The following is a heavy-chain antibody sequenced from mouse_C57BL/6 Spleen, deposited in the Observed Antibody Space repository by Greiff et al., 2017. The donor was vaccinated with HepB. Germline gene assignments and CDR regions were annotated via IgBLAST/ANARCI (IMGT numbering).Heavy chain of an antibody. CDR3: ARRLDYAMDY. CDR1: GFTFSDYG. J-gene: IGHJ4*01. V-gene: IGHV5-17*01. D-gene: IGHD3-2*02. Sequence: EVQGVESGGGLVKPGGSLKLSCAASGFTFSDYGMHWVRQAPEKGLEWVAYISSGSSTIYYADTMKGRFTISRDNAKNTLFLQMTSLRSEDTAMYYCARRLDYAMDYWGQGTSVTVSS. CDR2: ISSGSSTI.